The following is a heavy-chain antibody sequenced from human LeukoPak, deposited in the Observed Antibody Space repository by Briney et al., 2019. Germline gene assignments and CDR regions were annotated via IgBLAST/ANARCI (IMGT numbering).Heavy chain of an antibody. CDR3: ARDRGYSSFDY. V-gene: IGHV3-48*03. D-gene: IGHD6-19*01. J-gene: IGHJ4*02. CDR2: ISSSGSTI. Sequence: GGSLRLSCAASGFTFSSYEMNWVRQAPGKGLEWVSYISSSGSTIYYADSVKGRFTISRDNAKNSLYLQMNSLRAEDTAVYYCARDRGYSSFDYWGQGTQVTVSS. CDR1: GFTFSSYE.